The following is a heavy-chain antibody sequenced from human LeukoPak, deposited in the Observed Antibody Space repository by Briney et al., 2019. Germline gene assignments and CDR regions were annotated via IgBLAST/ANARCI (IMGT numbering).Heavy chain of an antibody. Sequence: GGSQRLSCVASGFTFGGYTINWVRLAPGKGLEWVSSISSSLNMYFAESVKGRFTISRDSARNSVSLQLNSLRVEDTAVYYCARDAGIVAFDIWGQGTVVTVSS. D-gene: IGHD2-15*01. CDR1: GFTFGGYT. CDR3: ARDAGIVAFDI. J-gene: IGHJ3*02. V-gene: IGHV3-21*01. CDR2: ISSSLNM.